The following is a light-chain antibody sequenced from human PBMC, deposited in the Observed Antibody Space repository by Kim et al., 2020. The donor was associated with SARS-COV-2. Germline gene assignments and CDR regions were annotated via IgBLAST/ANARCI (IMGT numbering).Light chain of an antibody. Sequence: GKTVTISCTRSTGSIASRFVQWYQQRPGSVPTTVIYENNERPSGVPDRFSGSIDSSSNSASLTISGLKPEDEADYYCHSYDSDSQVFGGGTRLTVL. J-gene: IGLJ2*01. CDR2: ENN. CDR1: TGSIASRF. CDR3: HSYDSDSQV. V-gene: IGLV6-57*03.